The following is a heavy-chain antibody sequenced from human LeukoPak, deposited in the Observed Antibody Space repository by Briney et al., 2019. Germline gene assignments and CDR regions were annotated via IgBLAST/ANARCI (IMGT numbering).Heavy chain of an antibody. CDR3: ARVSVLYPDAFDI. CDR1: GFTFSDYY. CDR2: ISSSGSTI. J-gene: IGHJ3*02. V-gene: IGHV3-11*04. D-gene: IGHD2-2*02. Sequence: GGSLRLFCAASGFTFSDYYMSWIRQAPGGGLEWFSYISSSGSTIYYADSVKGRFTISRDNAKNSLYLQMNSLRAEDTAVYYCARVSVLYPDAFDIWGQGTMVTVSS.